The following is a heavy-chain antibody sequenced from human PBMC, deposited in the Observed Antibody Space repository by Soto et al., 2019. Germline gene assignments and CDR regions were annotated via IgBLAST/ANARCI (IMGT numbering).Heavy chain of an antibody. J-gene: IGHJ4*02. CDR1: SDSISSYY. V-gene: IGHV4-59*08. Sequence: QVQLQESGPGLVRPSETLSLTCTVSSDSISSYYWIWIRQSPGKGLEWIGYTDYSGNTNYNPSLKSRVTISGDKSKNQFSLRMSAVNAADTAVYYCARAVGDPLYYLDYWGQGTLVTVSS. CDR2: TDYSGNT. CDR3: ARAVGDPLYYLDY. D-gene: IGHD6-19*01.